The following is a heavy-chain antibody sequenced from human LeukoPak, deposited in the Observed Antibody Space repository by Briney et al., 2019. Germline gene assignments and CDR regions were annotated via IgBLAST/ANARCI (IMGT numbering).Heavy chain of an antibody. CDR2: INHSGST. Sequence: SETLSLTCAVYGGSFSGYYWSWIRQPPGKGLEWIGEINHSGSTNYNPSFKSRVTISVDTSKNQFSLKLSSVTAADTAVYYCARGSAAGRGNDFDYWGQGTLVTVSS. CDR1: GGSFSGYY. V-gene: IGHV4-34*01. J-gene: IGHJ4*02. CDR3: ARGSAAGRGNDFDY. D-gene: IGHD6-13*01.